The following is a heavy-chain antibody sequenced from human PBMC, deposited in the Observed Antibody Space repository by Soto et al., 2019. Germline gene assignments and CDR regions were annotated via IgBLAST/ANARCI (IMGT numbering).Heavy chain of an antibody. Sequence: GKGLEWVAVISYDGSNKYYADSVKGRFTISRDNSKNTLYLQMNSLRAEDTAVYYCARDSAYELLWFGELPPDAFDIWGQGTMVTVPS. CDR3: ARDSAYELLWFGELPPDAFDI. D-gene: IGHD3-10*01. V-gene: IGHV3-30-3*01. J-gene: IGHJ3*02. CDR2: ISYDGSNK.